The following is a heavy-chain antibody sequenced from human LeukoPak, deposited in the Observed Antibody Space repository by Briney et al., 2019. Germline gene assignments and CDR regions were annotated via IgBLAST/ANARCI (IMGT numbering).Heavy chain of an antibody. CDR3: ARGEVEGAFDI. Sequence: SVKVSCKASGGTFSSYAISWVRQAPGQGLEWMGRIIPILGIANYAQKFQGRVTITADKSTSTAYMELSSLRSEDTAVYYCARGEVEGAFDIWGQGTMVTVSS. CDR1: GGTFSSYA. J-gene: IGHJ3*02. V-gene: IGHV1-69*04. CDR2: IIPILGIA. D-gene: IGHD3-16*01.